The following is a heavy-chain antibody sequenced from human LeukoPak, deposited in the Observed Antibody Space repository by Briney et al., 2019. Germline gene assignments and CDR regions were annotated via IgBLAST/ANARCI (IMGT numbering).Heavy chain of an antibody. CDR1: GFTFSSYW. CDR2: INQDGSHK. J-gene: IGHJ4*02. V-gene: IGHV3-7*01. CDR3: ARDRGFTSYDY. D-gene: IGHD5-12*01. Sequence: GGSLRLSCAASGFTFSSYWMSWVRQAPGKGLEWVANINQDGSHKYYVDSVKGRFTISRDTAKNSLHLQMNSLRAEDTAVYYCARDRGFTSYDYWGQGILVTVSS.